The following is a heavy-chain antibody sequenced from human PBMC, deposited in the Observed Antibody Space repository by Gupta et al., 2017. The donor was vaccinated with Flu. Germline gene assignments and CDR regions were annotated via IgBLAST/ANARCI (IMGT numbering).Heavy chain of an antibody. D-gene: IGHD1-26*01. Sequence: VQLLPSGVEVKQPGSSVKVSCKASGGSFRNYAISWVRQATGHGFEWLGSIPPNFGTLYYQQTFQGRVSITANEVTGTVNMELSSLRPEDTAVYYCAMNRLLHTSTWETDNWFDPWGPGVLVTVSS. V-gene: IGHV1-69*18. CDR2: IPPNFGTL. CDR3: AMNRLLHTSTWETDNWFDP. CDR1: GGSFRNYA. J-gene: IGHJ5*02.